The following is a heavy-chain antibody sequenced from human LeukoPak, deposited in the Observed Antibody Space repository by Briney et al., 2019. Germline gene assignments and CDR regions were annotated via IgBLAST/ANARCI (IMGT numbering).Heavy chain of an antibody. Sequence: PGGSLRLSCAASGFTFSSCKMHWVRLAPGKGPLWVSRIAPDGSTTDYADSVKGRFTISRDNAKNTLYLQMHSLRADDTAVYYCATDPLSLSGMTMINYWGQGTPVTVSS. J-gene: IGHJ4*02. CDR2: IAPDGSTT. CDR3: ATDPLSLSGMTMINY. D-gene: IGHD3-16*01. CDR1: GFTFSSCK. V-gene: IGHV3-74*01.